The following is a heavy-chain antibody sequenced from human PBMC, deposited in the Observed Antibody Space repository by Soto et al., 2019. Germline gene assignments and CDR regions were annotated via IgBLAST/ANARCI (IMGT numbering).Heavy chain of an antibody. J-gene: IGHJ6*02. CDR2: IYSGGST. V-gene: IGHV3-53*04. CDR1: GFTVSSNY. Sequence: GGSLRLSCAASGFTVSSNYMSWVRQAPGKGLEWVSVIYSGGSTYYADSVKGRFTISRHNSKNTLYLQMNSLRAEDTAVYYCARDYYDSSGSFYGMDVWGQGTTVTVSS. CDR3: ARDYYDSSGSFYGMDV. D-gene: IGHD3-22*01.